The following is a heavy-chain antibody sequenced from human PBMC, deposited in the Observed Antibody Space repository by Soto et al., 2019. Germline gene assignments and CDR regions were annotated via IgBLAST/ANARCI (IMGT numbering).Heavy chain of an antibody. CDR2: MNPGSGDT. V-gene: IGHV1-8*01. CDR3: ARMETFGSLNWFDP. Sequence: ASVKVSCKASGYSFTNNDVSWVRQATGQGREWMGWMNPGSGDTGNAQKFQGRVTMTRDIPIATAYMELSSLRSDDTAIYYYARMETFGSLNWFDPWGQGTLVTVSS. J-gene: IGHJ5*02. CDR1: GYSFTNND. D-gene: IGHD3-16*01.